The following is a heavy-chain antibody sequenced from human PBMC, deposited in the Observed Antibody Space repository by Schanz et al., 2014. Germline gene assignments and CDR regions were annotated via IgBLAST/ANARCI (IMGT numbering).Heavy chain of an antibody. CDR3: ATDYSGGGCHI. D-gene: IGHD6-19*01. J-gene: IGHJ3*02. V-gene: IGHV3-30*04. Sequence: QVQLEESGGGVVQPGGSLRLSCVASGFSFSGFAVHWVRQAPGEGLEWVSIVSHDGFTKHYADSVRGRFTLSRDNSKNTVYLQMNSLRAEDTALYFCATDYSGGGCHIWGQGTMVTVSS. CDR2: VSHDGFTK. CDR1: GFSFSGFA.